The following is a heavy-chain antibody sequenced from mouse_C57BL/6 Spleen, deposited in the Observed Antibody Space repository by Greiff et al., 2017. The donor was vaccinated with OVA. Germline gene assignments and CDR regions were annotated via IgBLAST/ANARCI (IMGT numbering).Heavy chain of an antibody. CDR3: ARDYYSNYVGFFAY. CDR1: GYTFTDYY. V-gene: IGHV1-76*01. Sequence: VQLQQSGAELVRPGASVKLSCKASGYTFTDYYINWVKQRPGQGLEWIARIYPGSGNTYYNEKFKGKATLTAEKSSSTAYMQLSSLTSEDSAVYFCARDYYSNYVGFFAYWGQGTLVTVSA. J-gene: IGHJ3*01. D-gene: IGHD2-5*01. CDR2: IYPGSGNT.